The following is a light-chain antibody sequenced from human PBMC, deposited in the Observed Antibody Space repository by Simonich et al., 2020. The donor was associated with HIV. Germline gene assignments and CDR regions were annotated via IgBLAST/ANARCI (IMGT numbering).Light chain of an antibody. CDR1: QSVSSN. Sequence: IVLTQSPATLSVSPGQRATLSGRASQSVSSNLAWYQQKPGQAPRLLISDASTRATGIPARFGGSGSGTDFTLTISSMQSEDVAVYYCQQYYNTPLTFGGGTKVEIK. V-gene: IGKV3-15*01. CDR2: DAS. J-gene: IGKJ4*01. CDR3: QQYYNTPLT.